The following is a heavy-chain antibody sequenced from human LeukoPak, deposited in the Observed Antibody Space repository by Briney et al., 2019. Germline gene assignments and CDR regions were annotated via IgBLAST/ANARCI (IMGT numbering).Heavy chain of an antibody. CDR1: GFTFSSNG. Sequence: GGSLRLSSVASGFTFSSNGMHWVRQAPGKGLEWVAVISYDGSNKYYADSVKGRFTISRDNSKNTLYLQMNSLGAEDTAVYYCAKDDSSGYYGDYWGQGTLVTVSS. V-gene: IGHV3-30*18. J-gene: IGHJ4*02. CDR3: AKDDSSGYYGDY. CDR2: ISYDGSNK. D-gene: IGHD3-22*01.